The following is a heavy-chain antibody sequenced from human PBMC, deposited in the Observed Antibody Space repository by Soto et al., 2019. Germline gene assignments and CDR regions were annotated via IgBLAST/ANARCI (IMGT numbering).Heavy chain of an antibody. D-gene: IGHD3-16*02. CDR3: ARDSYRFDY. CDR2: INPSDGST. Sequence: QVQLVQSGAEVKEPGASVKVSCKPTGYTFTSYYLHWVRQAPGQGLEWMGIINPSDGSTIYSQHLQGRVTLTRDAAASTVYLEVSSLRSDDTAVYYCARDSYRFDYWGQGTLITVSS. J-gene: IGHJ4*02. CDR1: GYTFTSYY. V-gene: IGHV1-46*04.